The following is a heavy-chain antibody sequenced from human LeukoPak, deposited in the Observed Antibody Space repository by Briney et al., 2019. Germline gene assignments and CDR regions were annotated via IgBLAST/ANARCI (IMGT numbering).Heavy chain of an antibody. V-gene: IGHV3-48*01. CDR2: ISISSSTI. J-gene: IGHJ5*02. CDR1: GFTFSSYD. CDR3: ARGPPLFDP. Sequence: GGSLRLSCAGSGFTFSSYDMNWIRQAPGKGLEWVSYISISSSTIYYAESVRGRFTISRDNAKNSLYLQVSSLRAEDTAIYYCARGPPLFDPWGQGTLVTVSS.